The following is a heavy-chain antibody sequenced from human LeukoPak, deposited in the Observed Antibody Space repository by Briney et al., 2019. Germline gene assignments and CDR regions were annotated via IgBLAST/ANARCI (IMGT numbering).Heavy chain of an antibody. CDR1: GLFFSDSV. D-gene: IGHD3-16*01. CDR2: ISSSGANT. J-gene: IGHJ6*04. V-gene: IGHV3-23*01. CDR3: ARRTSGAKDV. Sequence: PGGSLRLSCTASGLFFSDSVMSWVRQAPGKGLQWVSAISSSGANTDTADSLQGQFVISRDNSKDTVYLQMNSLRVEDTGIYYCARRTSGAKDVWGKGTTVTVSP.